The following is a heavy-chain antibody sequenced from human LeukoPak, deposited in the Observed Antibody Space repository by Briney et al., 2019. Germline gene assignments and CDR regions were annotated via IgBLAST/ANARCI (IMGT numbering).Heavy chain of an antibody. CDR3: ARRRYSSSWYLAHYYYYYMDV. Sequence: SETLSLTSTVSGGSISSSSYYWGWIRQPPGKGLEWIGSIYYSGSTYYNPSLKSRVTISVDTSKNQFSLKLSSVTAADTAVYYCARRRYSSSWYLAHYYYYYMDVWGKGTTVTVSS. D-gene: IGHD6-13*01. J-gene: IGHJ6*03. V-gene: IGHV4-39*01. CDR2: IYYSGST. CDR1: GGSISSSSYY.